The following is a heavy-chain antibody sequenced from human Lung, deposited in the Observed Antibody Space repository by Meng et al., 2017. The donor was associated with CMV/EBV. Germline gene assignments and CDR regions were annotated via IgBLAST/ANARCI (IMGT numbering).Heavy chain of an antibody. V-gene: IGHV1-18*01. CDR3: ARVRTPPKAAAGDY. J-gene: IGHJ4*02. D-gene: IGHD6-13*01. CDR2: ISAYNGNT. CDR1: GYTFTSYG. Sequence: SVKVSCXASGYTFTSYGISWVRQAPGQGLEWMGWISAYNGNTNYAQKLQGRVTMTTDTSTSTAYMELRSLRSDDTAVYYCARVRTPPKAAAGDYWGQGTLVTVSS.